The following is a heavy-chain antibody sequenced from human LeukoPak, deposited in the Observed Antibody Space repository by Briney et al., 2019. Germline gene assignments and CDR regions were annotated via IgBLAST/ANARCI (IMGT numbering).Heavy chain of an antibody. CDR2: IHPPDSDT. CDR1: GYSFTSYW. Sequence: GESLKISCKGSGYSFTSYWIGWVRQMPGKGLEWMGIIHPPDSDTRYSPSFEGQVTISADKSISTAYLQWNSLKASVTAMYYCARWGGYCSGGSCYPLYYFDSWGQGTLVTVSS. D-gene: IGHD2-15*01. CDR3: ARWGGYCSGGSCYPLYYFDS. J-gene: IGHJ4*02. V-gene: IGHV5-51*01.